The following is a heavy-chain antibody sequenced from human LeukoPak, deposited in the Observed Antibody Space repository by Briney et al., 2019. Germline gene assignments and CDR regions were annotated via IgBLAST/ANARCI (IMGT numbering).Heavy chain of an antibody. CDR3: AKDKGFGELLYWFDP. CDR2: ISWDGGST. CDR1: GFTFDDYA. J-gene: IGHJ5*02. Sequence: PGGSLRLSCAASGFTFDDYAMHWVRQAPGKGLEWVSLISWDGGSTYYADSVKGRFTISRDNSKNSLYLQMNSLRAEDTALYYCAKDKGFGELLYWFDPWGQGTLVTVSS. D-gene: IGHD3-10*01. V-gene: IGHV3-43D*03.